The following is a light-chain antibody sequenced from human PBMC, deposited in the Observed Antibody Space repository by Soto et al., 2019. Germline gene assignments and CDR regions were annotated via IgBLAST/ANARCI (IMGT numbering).Light chain of an antibody. J-gene: IGLJ2*01. V-gene: IGLV1-40*01. Sequence: QSVLTQPPSVSGAPGQRVTISCXGSSXXXGAGYDVHWYQQLPGTAPKLLIYGNSNRPSGVPDRFSGSKSGTSASLAITGLQAEDEADYYCQSYDSSLSGSNVVFGGGTKLTVL. CDR1: SXXXGAGYD. CDR3: QSYDSSLSGSNVV. CDR2: GNS.